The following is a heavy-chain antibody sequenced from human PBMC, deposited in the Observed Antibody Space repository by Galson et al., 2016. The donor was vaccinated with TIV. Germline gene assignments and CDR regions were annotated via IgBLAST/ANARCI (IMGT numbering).Heavy chain of an antibody. CDR3: CKGSGDAPYYFYMDA. Sequence: SLRLSCAASGFTFDDYALHWVRQAPGKGLEWVSGISWNSGRVDYADSVKGRFTISRDNAKNSLYLQMNSLTTDDTALYYCCKGSGDAPYYFYMDAWGEGTTVTVSS. CDR2: ISWNSGRV. CDR1: GFTFDDYA. D-gene: IGHD2-21*01. V-gene: IGHV3-9*01. J-gene: IGHJ6*03.